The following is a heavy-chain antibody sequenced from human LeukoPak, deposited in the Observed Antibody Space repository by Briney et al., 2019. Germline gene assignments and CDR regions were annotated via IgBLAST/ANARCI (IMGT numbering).Heavy chain of an antibody. CDR1: GFTFSSYW. CDR2: IKQDGSEK. Sequence: GGSLRLSCAASGFTFSSYWMSWVRQAPGRGLEWVANIKQDGSEKYYVDSVKGRFTISRDNAKNSLYLQMNSLRAEDTAVYYCAREVGYSSSWGAFDIWGQGTMVTVSS. V-gene: IGHV3-7*01. D-gene: IGHD6-6*01. CDR3: AREVGYSSSWGAFDI. J-gene: IGHJ3*02.